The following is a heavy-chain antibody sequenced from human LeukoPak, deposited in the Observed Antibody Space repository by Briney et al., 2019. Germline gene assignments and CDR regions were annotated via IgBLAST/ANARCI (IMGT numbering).Heavy chain of an antibody. CDR2: INPSGGST. CDR3: ATDSVTTYYYGMDV. Sequence: ASVKVSCKASGYTFTSYYMHWVRQAPGQGLEWMGIINPSGGSTSYAQKFQGRVTMTEDTSTDTAYMELSSLRSEDTAVYYCATDSVTTYYYGMDVWGQGTTVTVSS. J-gene: IGHJ6*02. D-gene: IGHD4-11*01. CDR1: GYTFTSYY. V-gene: IGHV1-46*01.